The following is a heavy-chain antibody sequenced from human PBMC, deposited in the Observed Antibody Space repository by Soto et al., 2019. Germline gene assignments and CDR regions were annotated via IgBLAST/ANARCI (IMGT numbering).Heavy chain of an antibody. CDR1: GLTLSSYA. D-gene: IGHD2-2*01. J-gene: IGHJ4*02. CDR2: ISGSGGST. CDR3: AKVSSPDY. V-gene: IGHV3-23*01. Sequence: GXSLRLSCATSGLTLSSYAMSWVRQAPGKGLEWVSAISGSGGSTYYADSVKGRFTISRDNSKNTLYLQMNSLRAEDTAVYYCAKVSSPDYWGQGTLVIVSS.